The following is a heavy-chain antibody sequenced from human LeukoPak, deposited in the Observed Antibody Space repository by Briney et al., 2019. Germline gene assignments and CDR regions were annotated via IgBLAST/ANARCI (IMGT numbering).Heavy chain of an antibody. CDR2: IYYSGST. J-gene: IGHJ5*02. V-gene: IGHV4-38-2*02. Sequence: KPSETLSLTCTVSGYSISSGYYRGWIRQPPGKGLEWIGSIYYSGSTYYNPSLKSRVTISVDTSKNQFSLKLSSVTAADTAVYYCARLDGRMGATLAWFDPWGQGTLVTVSS. CDR3: ARLDGRMGATLAWFDP. D-gene: IGHD1-26*01. CDR1: GYSISSGYY.